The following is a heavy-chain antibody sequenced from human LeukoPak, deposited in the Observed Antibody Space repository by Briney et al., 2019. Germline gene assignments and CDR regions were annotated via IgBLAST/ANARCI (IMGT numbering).Heavy chain of an antibody. V-gene: IGHV1-8*01. D-gene: IGHD5-18*01. J-gene: IGHJ4*02. CDR2: MNPNSGNT. CDR1: GYTFTTYD. CDR3: ARDFRGDTAMVYFDY. Sequence: GGSVKVSCKTSGYTFTTYDINWVRQATGQGLEWIGWMNPNSGNTGYAQKFQGRVTMTRNASITTAYMELSSLRSEDTAVYYCARDFRGDTAMVYFDYWGQGTLVTVSS.